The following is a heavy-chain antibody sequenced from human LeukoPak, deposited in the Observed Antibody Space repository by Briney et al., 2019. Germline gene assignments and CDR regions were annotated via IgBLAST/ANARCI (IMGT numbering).Heavy chain of an antibody. D-gene: IGHD2-15*01. CDR2: ISGSGGTT. J-gene: IGHJ4*02. CDR3: AKSIGGVVVVAADY. CDR1: GFTFSTYA. V-gene: IGHV3-23*01. Sequence: PGGSLRLSCAASGFTFSTYAMTWVRQAPGKGLEWVSVISGSGGTTYYADSVKGRFTLSRGNSKNTLYLQMHSLRAEDTAVYYCAKSIGGVVVVAADYWGQGTLVTVSS.